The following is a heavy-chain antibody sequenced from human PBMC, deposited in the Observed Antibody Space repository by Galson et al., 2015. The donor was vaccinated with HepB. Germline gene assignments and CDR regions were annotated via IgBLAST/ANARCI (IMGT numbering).Heavy chain of an antibody. CDR3: ARVYDILTGYTFDY. D-gene: IGHD3-9*01. CDR1: GGTFSSYA. J-gene: IGHJ4*02. Sequence: SVKVSCKASGGTFSSYAISWVRQAPGQGLEWMGGIIPIFGTANYAQKFQGRVTITADESTGTACMELSSLRSEDTAVYYCARVYDILTGYTFDYWGQGTLVTVSS. V-gene: IGHV1-69*13. CDR2: IIPIFGTA.